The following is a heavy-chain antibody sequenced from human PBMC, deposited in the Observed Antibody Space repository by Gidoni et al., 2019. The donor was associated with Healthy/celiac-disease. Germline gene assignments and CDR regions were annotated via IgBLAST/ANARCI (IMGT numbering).Heavy chain of an antibody. J-gene: IGHJ4*02. V-gene: IGHV3-73*01. CDR2: IRSEGNTYAT. D-gene: IGHD1-7*01. Sequence: EVQLVESGGGLVQPGGSLKLSCEASGFTFSGSAMHWVRQASGKGLGWVGHIRSEGNTYATAYAASVKDRFTISRDDSKNTAYLQMNSLKTEDTAVYYCTRSITGTTDFDYWGQGTLVTVSS. CDR1: GFTFSGSA. CDR3: TRSITGTTDFDY.